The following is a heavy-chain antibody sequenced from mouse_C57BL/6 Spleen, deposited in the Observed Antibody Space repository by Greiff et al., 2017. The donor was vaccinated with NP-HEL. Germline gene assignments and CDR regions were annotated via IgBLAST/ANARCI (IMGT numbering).Heavy chain of an antibody. CDR2: INPGSGGT. CDR1: GYAFTNYL. Sequence: QVQLQQSGAELVRPGTSVKVSCKASGYAFTNYLIEWVKQRPGQGLEWIGVINPGSGGTNYNEKFKGKATLTADKSSSTAYMQLSSLTSEDSAVYFCARWGDYYGSSYFDDWGQGTTLTVSS. V-gene: IGHV1-54*01. J-gene: IGHJ2*01. CDR3: ARWGDYYGSSYFDD. D-gene: IGHD1-1*01.